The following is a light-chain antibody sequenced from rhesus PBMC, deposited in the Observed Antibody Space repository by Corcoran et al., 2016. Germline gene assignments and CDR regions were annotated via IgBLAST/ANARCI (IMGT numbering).Light chain of an antibody. CDR2: DAS. V-gene: IGKV1-38*01. J-gene: IGKJ3*01. CDR1: QGISSH. Sequence: DIQLTQSPSSLSASVGDRVTITCRASQGISSHLAWDQQKSGKAPKLLIYDASNLQSGVPSRFSGSGSGTEFTLTISSLQPEDFATYYCQQRNSYPFTFGPRTKLDIK. CDR3: QQRNSYPFT.